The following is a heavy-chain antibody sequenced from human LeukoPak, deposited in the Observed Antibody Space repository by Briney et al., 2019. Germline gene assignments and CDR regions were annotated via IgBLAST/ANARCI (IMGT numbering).Heavy chain of an antibody. J-gene: IGHJ4*02. Sequence: PSETLSHTCSVSGGSINNYWWNWIRQPPGKGLEWIGYIYYSGSTSYNPSLKSRLTISVDTSLNQFSLKLNSVTAADTAVYYCARYCSGGDCYSKALDYWGQGILVTVSS. CDR3: ARYCSGGDCYSKALDY. D-gene: IGHD2-15*01. V-gene: IGHV4-59*01. CDR1: GGSINNYW. CDR2: IYYSGST.